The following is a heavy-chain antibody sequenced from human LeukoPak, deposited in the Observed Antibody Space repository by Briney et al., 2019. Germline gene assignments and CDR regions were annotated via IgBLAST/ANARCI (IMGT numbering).Heavy chain of an antibody. CDR1: GITFSSYG. CDR3: ARVDSYYYYYMDV. J-gene: IGHJ6*03. V-gene: IGHV3-48*01. Sequence: GGSLRLSCAVSGITFSSYGMHWVRQAPGKALEWVSYISGSSSTIYYADSVKGRFTISRDNAKNSLYLQMNSLRAEDTAVYYCARVDSYYYYYMDVWGKGATVTVSS. CDR2: ISGSSSTI.